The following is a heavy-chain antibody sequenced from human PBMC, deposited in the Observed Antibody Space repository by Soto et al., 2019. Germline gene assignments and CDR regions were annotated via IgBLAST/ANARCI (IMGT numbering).Heavy chain of an antibody. V-gene: IGHV3-7*03. J-gene: IGHJ4*02. D-gene: IGHD3-22*01. Sequence: GSLRLSCAASGFTFSSYWMSWVRQAPGKGLEWVANIKQDGSEKYYVDSVKGRFTISRDNAKNSLYLQMNSLRAEDTAVYYCASADYYDSSGYYHTYYFDYWGQGTLVTVSS. CDR1: GFTFSSYW. CDR2: IKQDGSEK. CDR3: ASADYYDSSGYYHTYYFDY.